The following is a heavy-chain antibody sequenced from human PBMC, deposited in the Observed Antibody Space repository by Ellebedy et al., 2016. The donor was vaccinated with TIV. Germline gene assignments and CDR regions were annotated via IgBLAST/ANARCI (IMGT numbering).Heavy chain of an antibody. CDR3: ARDLEGSGSYYNGNIDY. J-gene: IGHJ4*02. Sequence: GESLKISXAASGFTFSNYGMHWVRQAPGKGLEWVAVIWYDGSNKFYSDPVKGRFAISRDNSMNTLNLQMNSLRAEDTAVYYCARDLEGSGSYYNGNIDYWGQGILVTVSS. D-gene: IGHD3-10*01. CDR2: IWYDGSNK. CDR1: GFTFSNYG. V-gene: IGHV3-33*08.